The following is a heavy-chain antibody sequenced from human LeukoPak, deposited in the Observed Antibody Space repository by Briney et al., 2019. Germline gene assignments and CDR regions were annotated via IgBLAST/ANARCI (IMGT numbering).Heavy chain of an antibody. CDR1: GDTLTELS. J-gene: IGHJ4*01. Sequence: ASVKVSCKVSGDTLTELSMHWVRQAPGQGLEWMGGFDPKEGERVYAQNFQGRFTMTEDTSSGTAYMELNSLRSEDTAVYYCTTREIVVEPAQTSMVRGVLWRSDFWGHGTLVTVSS. CDR2: FDPKEGER. V-gene: IGHV1-24*01. D-gene: IGHD3-10*01. CDR3: TTREIVVEPAQTSMVRGVLWRSDF.